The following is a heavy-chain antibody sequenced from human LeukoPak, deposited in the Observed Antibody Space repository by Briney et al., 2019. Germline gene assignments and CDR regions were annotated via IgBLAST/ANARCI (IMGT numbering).Heavy chain of an antibody. Sequence: GSLRLSCAASGYTFSSHGMTWVWQAPGKGLEWVSAISGSGGSTYYADSVKGRFTISRDNSTNTLYLQMNSLRAEDTAVYYCAKDLNYYDSSGYSVLVDYWGQGTLVTVSS. CDR2: ISGSGGST. V-gene: IGHV3-23*01. J-gene: IGHJ4*02. CDR1: GYTFSSHG. D-gene: IGHD3-22*01. CDR3: AKDLNYYDSSGYSVLVDY.